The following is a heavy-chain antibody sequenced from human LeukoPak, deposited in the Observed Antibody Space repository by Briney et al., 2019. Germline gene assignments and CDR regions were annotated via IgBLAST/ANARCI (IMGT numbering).Heavy chain of an antibody. CDR3: ARQHGRSAVIITWELDY. V-gene: IGHV5-10-1*01. Sequence: GESLRVSCTGSGYSFTSSWITWVRQMPGTGLEWMGRIDPSDSYTDYSPSFQGHVTISADKSISTAFLQWSSLKASDTAMYYCARQHGRSAVIITWELDYWGQGTLVTVSS. CDR1: GYSFTSSW. D-gene: IGHD3-22*01. J-gene: IGHJ4*02. CDR2: IDPSDSYT.